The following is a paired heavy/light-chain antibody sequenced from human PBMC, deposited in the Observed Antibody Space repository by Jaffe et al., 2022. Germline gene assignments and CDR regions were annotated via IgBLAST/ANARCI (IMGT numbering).Light chain of an antibody. CDR1: QSISSW. J-gene: IGKJ1*01. CDR2: KAS. V-gene: IGKV1-5*03. CDR3: QQYNSYSGKT. Sequence: DIQMTQSPSTLSASVGDRVTITCRASQSISSWLAWYQQKPGKAPKLLIYKASSLESGVPSRFSGSGSGTEFTLTISSLQPDDFATYYCQQYNSYSGKTFGQGTKVEIK.
Heavy chain of an antibody. CDR3: AHTTYIMTTVMFPGVGYFDY. CDR2: IYWNDDK. D-gene: IGHD4-4*01. V-gene: IGHV2-5*01. Sequence: QITLKESGPTLVKPTQTLTLTCTFSGFSLSTSGVGVGWIRQPPGKALEWLALIYWNDDKRYSPSLKSRLTITKDTSKNQVVLTMTNMDPVDTATYYCAHTTYIMTTVMFPGVGYFDYWGQGTLVTVSS. J-gene: IGHJ4*02. CDR1: GFSLSTSGVG.